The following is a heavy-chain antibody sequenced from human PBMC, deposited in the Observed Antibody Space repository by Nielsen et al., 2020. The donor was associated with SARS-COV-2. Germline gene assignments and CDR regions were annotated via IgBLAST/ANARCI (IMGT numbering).Heavy chain of an antibody. V-gene: IGHV1-18*04. CDR1: GFTFSRHD. J-gene: IGHJ4*02. CDR3: ATGLGSGYYNY. CDR2: VSAYNGNT. Sequence: ASVKVSCKGSGFTFSRHDHGIIWVRQAPGQGLEWMGWVSAYNGNTNNAQKFQGRVTMTIDTSTSTAYVELRSLRSDDTAVYYCATGLGSGYYNYWGQGSLVTVSS. D-gene: IGHD6-25*01.